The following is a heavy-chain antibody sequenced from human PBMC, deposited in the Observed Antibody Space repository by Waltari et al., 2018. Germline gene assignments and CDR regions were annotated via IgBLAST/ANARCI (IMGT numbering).Heavy chain of an antibody. CDR2: IYRGGTT. Sequence: EVHLVVSGGGLIQPGGSLRLSCAASGFSVSDNYLSWVRQAPGKGLEWVSAIYRGGTTYYGDSVKGRFTLSRDNSKNTLDLQMHSLRIEDTAVYYCTTEFIPNWFETWGPGTLVTVSS. CDR3: TTEFIPNWFET. CDR1: GFSVSDNY. J-gene: IGHJ5*02. V-gene: IGHV3-53*01. D-gene: IGHD2-21*01.